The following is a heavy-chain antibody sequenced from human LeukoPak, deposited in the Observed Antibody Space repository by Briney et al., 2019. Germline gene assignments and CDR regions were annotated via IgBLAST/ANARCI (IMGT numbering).Heavy chain of an antibody. V-gene: IGHV3-74*01. CDR1: GFTFSTYW. D-gene: IGHD3-22*01. J-gene: IGHJ1*01. CDR3: ARAPSEIGGYYPEYFRH. CDR2: IKSDGST. Sequence: PGGSLGLSCAASGFTFSTYWMHWVRQAPGKGLVWVSRIKSDGSTNYADSVQRRFTISRDNAKNTVSLQMNSLRPEDTGVYYCARAPSEIGGYYPEYFRHWGQGTLVTVSS.